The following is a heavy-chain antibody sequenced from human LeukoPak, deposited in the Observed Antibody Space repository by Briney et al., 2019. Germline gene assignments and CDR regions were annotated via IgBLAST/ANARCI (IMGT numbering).Heavy chain of an antibody. Sequence: PGGSLRLSCAASEFTFSDYSMNWVRQAPGKGLEWVASISSSSRYIYYADSVKGRFTISRDNAKNSLYLQMNSLRAEDTAVYYCARDKQQLATYDAFDIWGQGTMVTVSS. CDR2: ISSSSRYI. CDR3: ARDKQQLATYDAFDI. J-gene: IGHJ3*02. CDR1: EFTFSDYS. V-gene: IGHV3-21*01. D-gene: IGHD6-13*01.